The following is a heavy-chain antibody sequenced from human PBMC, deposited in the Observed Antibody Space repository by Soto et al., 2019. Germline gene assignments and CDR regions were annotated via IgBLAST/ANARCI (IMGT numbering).Heavy chain of an antibody. D-gene: IGHD2-2*01. CDR1: GFSLSTSGVG. CDR2: IYWDDDK. J-gene: IGHJ1*01. CDR3: VEGSPASILGH. Sequence: QITLKESGPTLVKPTQTLTLTCTFSGFSLSTSGVGVGWIRQPPGKALEWLALIYWDDDKRYSPSLKSRLTITKATSKNQVVLTMTNMDPLDPATYYCVEGSPASILGHWGQGTLVTVSS. V-gene: IGHV2-5*02.